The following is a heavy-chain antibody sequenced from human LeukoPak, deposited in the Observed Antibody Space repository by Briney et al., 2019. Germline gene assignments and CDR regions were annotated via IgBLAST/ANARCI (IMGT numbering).Heavy chain of an antibody. CDR1: GFSFSSHS. D-gene: IGHD6-19*01. J-gene: IGHJ4*02. CDR3: ARVRGGWYLDY. CDR2: ISSSSSTI. V-gene: IGHV3-48*01. Sequence: GGSLRLSCAASGFSFSSHSMNWVRQAPGKGLEWVSYISSSSSTICYADSVKGRFTISRDNAKNSLYLQMNSLRAEDTAVYYCARVRGGWYLDYWGQGILVTVSS.